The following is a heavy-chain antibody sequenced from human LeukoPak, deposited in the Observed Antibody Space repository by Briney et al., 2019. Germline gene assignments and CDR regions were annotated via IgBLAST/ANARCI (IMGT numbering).Heavy chain of an antibody. CDR3: ARGYCSSTSCYPDY. D-gene: IGHD2-2*01. V-gene: IGHV3-33*01. CDR1: EFTFSSYG. Sequence: PGGSLRLSCAASEFTFSSYGMHWVRQAPGKGLEWVAVIWYDGSNKYYADSVKGRFTISRDNSKNTLYLQMNSLRAEDTAVYYCARGYCSSTSCYPDYWGQGTLVTVSS. CDR2: IWYDGSNK. J-gene: IGHJ4*02.